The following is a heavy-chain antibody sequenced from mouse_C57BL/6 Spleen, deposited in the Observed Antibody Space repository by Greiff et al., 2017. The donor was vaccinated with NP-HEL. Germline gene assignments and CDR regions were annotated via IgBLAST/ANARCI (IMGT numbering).Heavy chain of an antibody. J-gene: IGHJ2*01. CDR3: TRGASYYGSSYGYFDY. V-gene: IGHV1-5*01. CDR2: IYPGNSDT. CDR1: GYTFTSYW. D-gene: IGHD1-1*01. Sequence: VQLQQSGTVLARPGASVKMSCKTSGYTFTSYWMHWVKQRPGQGLEWIGAIYPGNSDTSYNQKFKGKAKLTAVTSASTAYMELSSLTNEDSAVYYCTRGASYYGSSYGYFDYWGQGTTLTVSS.